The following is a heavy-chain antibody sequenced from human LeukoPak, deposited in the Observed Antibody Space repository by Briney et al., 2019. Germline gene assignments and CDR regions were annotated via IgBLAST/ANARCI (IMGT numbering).Heavy chain of an antibody. CDR1: GFTFSSYE. D-gene: IGHD1-26*01. Sequence: GGSLRLSCAASGFTFSSYEMNWVRQAPGKGLEWVSYISSSGSTIYYADSVKGRFIIYRDNAKNSLYLQMNSLRAEDTAVYYCAKESLVGATDYWGQGTLITVSS. CDR3: AKESLVGATDY. V-gene: IGHV3-48*03. J-gene: IGHJ4*02. CDR2: ISSSGSTI.